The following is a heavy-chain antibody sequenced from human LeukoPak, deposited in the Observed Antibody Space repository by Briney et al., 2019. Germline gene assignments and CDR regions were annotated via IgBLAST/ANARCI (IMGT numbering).Heavy chain of an antibody. D-gene: IGHD6-19*01. CDR2: ISWNSGSI. J-gene: IGHJ5*02. CDR1: GSTFDDYA. CDR3: AKSGRLDDNWFDP. V-gene: IGHV3-9*01. Sequence: GRSLRLSCAAPGSTFDDYAMHWVRQAPGKGLEWVSGISWNSGSIGYADSVKGRFTISRDNAKNSLYLQMNSLRAEDTALYYCAKSGRLDDNWFDPWGQGTLVTVSS.